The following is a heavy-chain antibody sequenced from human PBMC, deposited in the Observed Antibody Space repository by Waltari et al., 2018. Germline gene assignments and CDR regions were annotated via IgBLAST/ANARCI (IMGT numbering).Heavy chain of an antibody. CDR1: GGSISSYY. CDR3: ARDEGDLWSGMGFDY. J-gene: IGHJ4*02. CDR2: MYTSGST. D-gene: IGHD3-3*01. Sequence: QVQLQESGPGLVKPSETLSLTCTVSGGSISSYYWSWIRQPAGKGWEWIGSMYTSGSTNYNPSLKSRVTMSVDTSKNQFSLKLSSVTAADTAVYYCARDEGDLWSGMGFDYWGQGTLVTVSS. V-gene: IGHV4-4*07.